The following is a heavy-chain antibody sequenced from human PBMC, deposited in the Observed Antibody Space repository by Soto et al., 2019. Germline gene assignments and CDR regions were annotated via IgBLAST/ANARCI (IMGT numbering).Heavy chain of an antibody. V-gene: IGHV1-2*02. D-gene: IGHD1-1*01. CDR1: GYTFSDYY. Sequence: QVQLVQSGAEVRKPGASVKVSCKASGYTFSDYYIHWVRQAPGQGREWMGGINPNSGGTKYAPKFQGGVTMTRDTSITTAYMELSRLRSGDTAVYYCAREPATAKPEGVDFWGQGTLVTVSS. CDR2: INPNSGGT. CDR3: AREPATAKPEGVDF. J-gene: IGHJ4*02.